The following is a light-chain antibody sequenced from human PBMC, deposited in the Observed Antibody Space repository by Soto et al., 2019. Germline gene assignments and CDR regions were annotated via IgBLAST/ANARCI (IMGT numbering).Light chain of an antibody. V-gene: IGKV1-5*01. CDR2: HAS. CDR3: QHYNSYPWT. Sequence: DIQMTQSPSTLSASIGDRVTITCRASQTINNWLAWYQQKPGKAPNLLIYHASNLETGVPSRFSGSAFGTEFTLTXSSLQXDDFATYYCQHYNSYPWTFGQGTKVEIK. CDR1: QTINNW. J-gene: IGKJ1*01.